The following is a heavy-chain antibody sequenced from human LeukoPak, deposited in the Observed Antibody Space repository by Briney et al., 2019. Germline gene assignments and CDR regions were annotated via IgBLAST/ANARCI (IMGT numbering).Heavy chain of an antibody. J-gene: IGHJ6*02. CDR1: GGTFSSSA. CDR2: IIPILGIA. Sequence: GASVKVSCKASGGTFSSSAISWVRQAPGQGLEWMGRIIPILGIANYAQKFQGRVTITADKSTSTAYMELSSLRSEDTAVYYFARVPDLYGMDVWGQGTTVTVSS. V-gene: IGHV1-69*04. CDR3: ARVPDLYGMDV. D-gene: IGHD1-14*01.